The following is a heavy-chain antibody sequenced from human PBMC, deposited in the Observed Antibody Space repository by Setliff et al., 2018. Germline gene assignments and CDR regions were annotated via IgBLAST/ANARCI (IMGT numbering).Heavy chain of an antibody. J-gene: IGHJ4*02. CDR2: IYSSGST. Sequence: SETLSLTCTVSGGSISSGDYYWSWIRQSPGKGLEWIGYIYSSGSTYYNPSLKSRVSISVDTSKNQFSLKLSSVTAADTAVYYCARESRYYYDNLGTLDYWGQGTLVTVSS. CDR3: ARESRYYYDNLGTLDY. CDR1: GGSISSGDYY. D-gene: IGHD3-22*01. V-gene: IGHV4-30-4*08.